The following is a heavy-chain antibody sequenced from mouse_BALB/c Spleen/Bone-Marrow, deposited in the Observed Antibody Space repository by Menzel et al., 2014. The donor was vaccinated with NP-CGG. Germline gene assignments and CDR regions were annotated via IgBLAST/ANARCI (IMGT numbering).Heavy chain of an antibody. CDR2: IDPANGNT. J-gene: IGHJ1*01. D-gene: IGHD2-4*01. V-gene: IGHV14-3*02. CDR3: ATMITDWYFDV. CDR1: GFNIEDTY. Sequence: EVQLQQSGAELVKPGASVKLSCTASGFNIEDTYMRWVKQRPEQGLEWIGRIDPANGNTKYDPKFQGKATITADTSSNTAYLQLSSLTSEDTAVYYCATMITDWYFDVWGAGTTVTVSS.